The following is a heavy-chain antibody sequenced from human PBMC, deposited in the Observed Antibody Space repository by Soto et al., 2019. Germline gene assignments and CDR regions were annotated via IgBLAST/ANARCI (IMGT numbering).Heavy chain of an antibody. CDR1: GGSISSYS. CDR2: IYTSGSTSYSGST. Sequence: SETLSLTCTVSGGSISSYSWSWVRQPAGKGLEWIGRIYTSGSTSYSGSTNYNPSLKGRVTMSVDTSRDQVSLRLRSVTRADTAVYYCARDQYDFRSGSYYYAMEVWGQGTKVTVSS. CDR3: ARDQYDFRSGSYYYAMEV. D-gene: IGHD3-3*01. V-gene: IGHV4-4*07. J-gene: IGHJ6*02.